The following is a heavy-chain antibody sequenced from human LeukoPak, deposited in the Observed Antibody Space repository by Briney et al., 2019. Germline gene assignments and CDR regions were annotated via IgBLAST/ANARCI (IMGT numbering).Heavy chain of an antibody. V-gene: IGHV3-30-3*01. CDR2: ISYDGSNK. D-gene: IGHD6-13*01. Sequence: GGSLRLSCAASGFTFSSYAMHWVRQAPGKGLEWVAVISYDGSNKYYADSVKGRFTISGDNSKNTLYLQMNSLRAEDTAVYYCARDADIAAAGPHYYYYGMDVWGQGTTVTVSS. CDR1: GFTFSSYA. CDR3: ARDADIAAAGPHYYYYGMDV. J-gene: IGHJ6*02.